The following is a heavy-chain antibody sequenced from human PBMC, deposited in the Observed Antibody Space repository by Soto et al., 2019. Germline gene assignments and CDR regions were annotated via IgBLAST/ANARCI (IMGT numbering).Heavy chain of an antibody. V-gene: IGHV4-34*01. CDR1: GGSFSVYY. D-gene: IGHD3-3*01. Sequence: PSEPLSHSCSFYGGSFSVYYWSGIRQPPGTGLELIGEINHSGSTNYNPSLKSRVTISVDTSKNQFSLKLSSVTAADTAVYYCARGGRLFGVVSNCEYWGGGTQGT. J-gene: IGHJ4*01. CDR3: ARGGRLFGVVSNCEY. CDR2: INHSGST.